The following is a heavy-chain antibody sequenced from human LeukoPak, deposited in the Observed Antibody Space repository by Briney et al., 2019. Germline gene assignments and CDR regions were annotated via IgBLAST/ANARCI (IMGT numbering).Heavy chain of an antibody. CDR2: IKQDGGAQ. V-gene: IGHV3-7*01. CDR1: GFTLRPFW. J-gene: IGHJ4*03. D-gene: IGHD1-26*01. CDR3: ATHKKGRGSHGS. Sequence: GPLRLSCAAFGFTLRPFWLTWGRQAPGKGLGWVANIKQDGGAQHYVDSVKGRFTISRDNAKHTLYLQRNSQIVQHTPVYYCATHKKGRGSHGSWGPGTLVT.